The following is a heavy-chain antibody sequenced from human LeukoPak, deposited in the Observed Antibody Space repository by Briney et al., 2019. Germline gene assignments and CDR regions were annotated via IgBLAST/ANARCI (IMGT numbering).Heavy chain of an antibody. CDR3: ARGDGFHHFDY. D-gene: IGHD5-24*01. CDR1: GFTFSTSS. J-gene: IGHJ4*02. Sequence: QSGGSLRLSCVVSGFTFSTSSMNWVRQAPGKGLEWVSFISSSSNNFYYADSVRGRFTISRDNAQNSLYLHMSSLRDEDTAVYYCARGDGFHHFDYWGQGALVTVSP. V-gene: IGHV3-48*02. CDR2: ISSSSNNF.